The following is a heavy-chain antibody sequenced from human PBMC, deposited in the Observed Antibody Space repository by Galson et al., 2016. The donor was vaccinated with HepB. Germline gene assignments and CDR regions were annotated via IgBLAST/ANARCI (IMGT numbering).Heavy chain of an antibody. D-gene: IGHD2-21*01. Sequence: SLRLSCAASGFSISTFDMHWVRQTTGKGPEWVSSIDTAGDTYYPDPEKGRFTISRENDRNSLFLHMDSLRAGDTAVYHCERALVSRDYSYYYGMDVWGQGTTVTVSS. J-gene: IGHJ6*02. CDR2: IDTAGDT. V-gene: IGHV3-13*04. CDR1: GFSISTFD. CDR3: ERALVSRDYSYYYGMDV.